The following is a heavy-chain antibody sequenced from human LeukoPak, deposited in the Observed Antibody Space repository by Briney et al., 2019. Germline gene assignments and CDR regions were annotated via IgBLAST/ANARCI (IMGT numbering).Heavy chain of an antibody. V-gene: IGHV3-74*01. D-gene: IGHD3-10*01. J-gene: IGHJ4*02. CDR2: INSDGST. Sequence: GGSLRLSCAASGFTFSSSWMHWVRQAPGKGLVWVSRINSDGSTIYADSVKGRFTISRDNAKNSLYLQMNSLRAEDTAVYYCARDFGRYFFDYWGQGTLVTVSS. CDR1: GFTFSSSW. CDR3: ARDFGRYFFDY.